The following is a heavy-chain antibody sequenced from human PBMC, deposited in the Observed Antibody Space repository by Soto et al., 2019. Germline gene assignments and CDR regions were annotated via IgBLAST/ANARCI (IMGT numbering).Heavy chain of an antibody. Sequence: PSETLSLTCAVSGGSIRSRDYYWSWIRQHPGKGLEWIGYTFYSGTTYYNPSLKSRVTISVDTSKNQFSLRLTSVTAAATAVYYCATSGLYSFDYWGQGTLVTVSS. CDR1: GGSIRSRDYY. CDR2: TFYSGTT. J-gene: IGHJ4*02. CDR3: ATSGLYSFDY. D-gene: IGHD2-8*02. V-gene: IGHV4-31*11.